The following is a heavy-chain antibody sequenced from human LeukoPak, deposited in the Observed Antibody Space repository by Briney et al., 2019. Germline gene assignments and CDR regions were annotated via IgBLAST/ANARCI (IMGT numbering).Heavy chain of an antibody. J-gene: IGHJ4*02. D-gene: IGHD4-17*01. CDR2: ISSDNTYT. CDR3: VRGGPYGDYDAY. Sequence: PGGSLRPSCAVSGFTSSDYYMSWVRQAPGKEMECVSYISSDNTYTNYADSVRGRFTISRDNAKNSLYPQMNSLRAEHTGVYYGVRGGPYGDYDAYWGQGTLVTVSS. V-gene: IGHV3-11*06. CDR1: GFTSSDYY.